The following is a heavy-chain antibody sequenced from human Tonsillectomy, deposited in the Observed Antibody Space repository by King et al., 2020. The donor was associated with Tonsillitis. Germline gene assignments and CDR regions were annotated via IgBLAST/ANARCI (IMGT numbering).Heavy chain of an antibody. CDR2: ISTSNSYT. J-gene: IGHJ6*03. V-gene: IGHV3-11*05. CDR1: GFTFSDYY. Sequence: HVQLVESGGGLVKPGGSLRLSCAASGFTFSDYYMSWIRQAPGKGLEWVSSISTSNSYTNYADSVKGRFTISRDNAKNSLYLQMNSLKTEDTALYYCARTEYYYYYLDVWGKGTTVTVSS. CDR3: ARTEYYYYYLDV. D-gene: IGHD1-14*01.